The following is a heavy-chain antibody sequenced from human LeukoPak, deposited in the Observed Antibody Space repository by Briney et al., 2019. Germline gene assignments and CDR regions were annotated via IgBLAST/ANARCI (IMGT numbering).Heavy chain of an antibody. D-gene: IGHD6-13*01. J-gene: IGHJ4*02. CDR1: GGTFSSYA. Sequence: ASVKVSCKASGGTFSSYAISWLRQAPGQGLEWMGRINPILGIANYAQKFQGRVTITADKSTSTAYMELSSLRSEDTAVYYCARGLVAAADVPPTQFDYWGQGTLVTVSS. V-gene: IGHV1-69*04. CDR3: ARGLVAAADVPPTQFDY. CDR2: INPILGIA.